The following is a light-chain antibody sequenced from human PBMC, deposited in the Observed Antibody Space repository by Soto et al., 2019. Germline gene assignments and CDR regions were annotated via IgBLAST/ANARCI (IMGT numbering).Light chain of an antibody. J-gene: IGKJ2*01. Sequence: DIQMTQSPSSLSASVGDRVTITCRASQTISTYLNWYQQKPWKAPRLLIYDASSLLSGVPSRFSGSGSGADFTLTIASLQPEDFSTDDCQQSDSTPYTFGQGTKVEI. CDR3: QQSDSTPYT. CDR2: DAS. CDR1: QTISTY. V-gene: IGKV1-39*01.